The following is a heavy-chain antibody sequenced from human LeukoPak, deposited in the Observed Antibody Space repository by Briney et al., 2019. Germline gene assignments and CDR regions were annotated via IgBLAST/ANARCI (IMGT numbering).Heavy chain of an antibody. Sequence: ASVKVSCKASGYTFTGYYMHWVRQAPGQGLEWMGWINPNSGDTNYAQKFQGRVTMTRDTSVSTAYMELSRLRSDDTAVYYCARRYSQHPFDYWGQGTLVTVSS. CDR1: GYTFTGYY. CDR2: INPNSGDT. D-gene: IGHD5-18*01. V-gene: IGHV1-2*02. CDR3: ARRYSQHPFDY. J-gene: IGHJ4*02.